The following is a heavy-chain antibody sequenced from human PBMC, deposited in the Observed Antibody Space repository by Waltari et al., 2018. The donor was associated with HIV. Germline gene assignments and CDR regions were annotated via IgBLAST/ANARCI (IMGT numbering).Heavy chain of an antibody. CDR3: ARPMNYGDYPYYFDY. D-gene: IGHD4-17*01. CDR1: GFTFSSYA. V-gene: IGHV3-30*01. J-gene: IGHJ4*02. CDR2: ISYDGRNK. Sequence: QVQLVESGGGVVQPGRSLRLSCAASGFTFSSYAMPWVRQAPGKGLEWVSVISYDGRNKYYADSVKGRFTISRDNSKNTLYLQMNSLRAEDTAVYYCARPMNYGDYPYYFDYWGQGTLVTVSS.